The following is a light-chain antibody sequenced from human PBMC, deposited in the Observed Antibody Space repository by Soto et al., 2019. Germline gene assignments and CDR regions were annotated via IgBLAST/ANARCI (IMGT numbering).Light chain of an antibody. CDR3: QQRSNWPLT. Sequence: EIVLTQSPVTLSLSPGERATLSCRASQSVSKYLAWYQQKPGQAPRLLIYGASNRATDIPARFSGSGSGTDFTLTISSLEPEDFAVYYCQQRSNWPLTFGGGTKVEIK. CDR2: GAS. J-gene: IGKJ4*01. CDR1: QSVSKY. V-gene: IGKV3-11*01.